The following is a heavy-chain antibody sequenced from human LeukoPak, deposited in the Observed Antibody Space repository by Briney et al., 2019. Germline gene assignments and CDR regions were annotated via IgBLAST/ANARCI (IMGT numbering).Heavy chain of an antibody. Sequence: GGSLRLSCAASGFTFSNYNMNWVRQAPGKGLEWVSSISSSSSYIYYADSVKGRFTISRDNTKNSLYLQMNSLRAEDAAVYYCARDSPYGTAGYWGQGTLVTVSS. D-gene: IGHD2-8*02. CDR2: ISSSSSYI. V-gene: IGHV3-21*01. CDR1: GFTFSNYN. CDR3: ARDSPYGTAGY. J-gene: IGHJ4*02.